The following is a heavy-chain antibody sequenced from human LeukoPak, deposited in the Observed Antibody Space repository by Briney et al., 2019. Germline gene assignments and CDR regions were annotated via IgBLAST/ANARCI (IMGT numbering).Heavy chain of an antibody. Sequence: ASVKVSCKASGCTFTGYYMHWVRQAPGQGLEWMGWINPNSGGTNYAQKFQGRVTMTRDTSISTAYMELSRLRSDDTAVYYCARDAVFWYCSGGSCFMDVWGKGTTVTVSS. CDR2: INPNSGGT. V-gene: IGHV1-2*02. CDR1: GCTFTGYY. CDR3: ARDAVFWYCSGGSCFMDV. D-gene: IGHD2-15*01. J-gene: IGHJ6*04.